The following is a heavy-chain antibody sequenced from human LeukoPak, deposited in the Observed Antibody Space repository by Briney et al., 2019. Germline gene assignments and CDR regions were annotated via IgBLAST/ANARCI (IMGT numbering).Heavy chain of an antibody. CDR3: ARDHYYDSSGVDY. CDR1: EFSVGSNY. CDR2: IYSGGST. V-gene: IGHV3-66*01. Sequence: PGGSLRLSCAASEFSVGSNYMTWVRQAPGKGLEWVSLIYSGGSTYYADSVKGRFTISRDNSKNTLYLQMNSLRAEDTAVYYCARDHYYDSSGVDYWGQGTLVTVSS. D-gene: IGHD3-22*01. J-gene: IGHJ4*02.